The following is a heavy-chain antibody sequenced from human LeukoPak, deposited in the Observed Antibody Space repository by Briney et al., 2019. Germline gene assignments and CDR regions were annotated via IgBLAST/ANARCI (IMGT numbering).Heavy chain of an antibody. CDR2: INPNNGDT. J-gene: IGHJ4*02. D-gene: IGHD3-16*01. V-gene: IGHV1-2*02. CDR3: ARGEYSNGCPYRLDF. CDR1: GYSFSDYH. Sequence: GASVKVSCKASGYSFSDYHINWVRQASGQGPEWMGWINPNNGDTDYAKAFQGRVTMTRDTSISTAYMELNRLRSDDTAMYYCARGEYSNGCPYRLDFWGQGTLLTVSS.